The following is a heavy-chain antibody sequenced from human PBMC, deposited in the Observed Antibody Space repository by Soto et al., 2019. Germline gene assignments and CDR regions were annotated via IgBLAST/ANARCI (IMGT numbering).Heavy chain of an antibody. CDR1: GYTLTSYN. J-gene: IGHJ4*02. V-gene: IGHV1-8*01. CDR2: MDPNSGDT. D-gene: IGHD3-10*01. CDR3: ARQGSQYGSGNYVH. Sequence: QVQLVQSGAVVKKPGASVKVSCKASGYTLTSYNINWVRQAPGQGLEWMGWMDPNSGDTGNTQKCQGRVTMTRDISRGTAYMELSNLRSEDTAVYYCARQGSQYGSGNYVHWGQGTLVTVSS.